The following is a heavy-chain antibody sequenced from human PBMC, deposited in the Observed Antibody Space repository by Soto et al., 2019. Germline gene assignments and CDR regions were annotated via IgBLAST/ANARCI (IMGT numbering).Heavy chain of an antibody. Sequence: QVQLVQSGPEVKKPGASVKVSCKASAYTFTSYGITWVRQAPGQGLDWMGWISAYNGNTNYAQKFQGRVTMATDTSTSTGYSELMSLTADDTAVYYCARDYGSGSYRFDPWGQGTLVTVSS. V-gene: IGHV1-18*01. CDR2: ISAYNGNT. D-gene: IGHD3-10*01. J-gene: IGHJ5*02. CDR1: AYTFTSYG. CDR3: ARDYGSGSYRFDP.